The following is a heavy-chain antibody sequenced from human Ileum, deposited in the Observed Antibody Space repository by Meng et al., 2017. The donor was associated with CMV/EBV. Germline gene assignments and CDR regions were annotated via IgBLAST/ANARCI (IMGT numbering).Heavy chain of an antibody. CDR3: ARGRKITIFGLTIISGSYYRANNYFDY. CDR2: IYNTVGT. J-gene: IGHJ4*02. D-gene: IGHD1-26*01. V-gene: IGHV4-38-2*02. CDR1: GYSISSGYY. Sequence: GSLRLSCTVSGYSISSGYYWGWIRQPPGKGLEWLASIYNTVGTYYNPSLRSRMTISVDTSKNQFPLKLSSVTAADTAVYYCARGRKITIFGLTIISGSYYRANNYFDYWGQGTLVTVSS.